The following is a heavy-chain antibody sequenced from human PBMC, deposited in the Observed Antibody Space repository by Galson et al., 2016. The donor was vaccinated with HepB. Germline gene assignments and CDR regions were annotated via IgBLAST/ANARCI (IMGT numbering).Heavy chain of an antibody. J-gene: IGHJ4*02. V-gene: IGHV3-23*01. CDR2: LSDGGDTT. Sequence: SLRLPCAASGFTFSNSAMTWVRQAPGKGLEWMSTLSDGGDTTYYADSVKGRFTASSDTSKSPLYLQMNSLRVDDTALYYRAKGGLSSRWASSWGQGTLVTVSS. D-gene: IGHD6-13*01. CDR3: AKGGLSSRWASS. CDR1: GFTFSNSA.